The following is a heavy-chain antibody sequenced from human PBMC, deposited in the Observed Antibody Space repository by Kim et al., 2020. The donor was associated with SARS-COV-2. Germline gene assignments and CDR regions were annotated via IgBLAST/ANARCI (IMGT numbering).Heavy chain of an antibody. CDR2: T. D-gene: IGHD1-26*01. CDR3: AKGIIDFGSYDI. J-gene: IGHJ3*02. Sequence: THYADSVRGRFTISRDNSHNTLYLQMDDLRGEDTALYYCAKGIIDFGSYDIWGQGTKVTVSS. V-gene: IGHV3-53*01.